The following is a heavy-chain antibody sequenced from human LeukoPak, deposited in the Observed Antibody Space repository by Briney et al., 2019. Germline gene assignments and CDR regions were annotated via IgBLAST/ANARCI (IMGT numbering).Heavy chain of an antibody. CDR2: INHSGST. CDR1: GGSFSGYY. J-gene: IGHJ4*02. D-gene: IGHD4-17*01. CDR3: ARAYRDGDYQFDY. Sequence: SETLSLTCAVYGGSFSGYYWSWIRRPPGKGLEWIGEINHSGSTNYNPSLKSRVTISVDTSKNQFSLKLSSVTAADTAVYYCARAYRDGDYQFDYWGQGALVTVSS. V-gene: IGHV4-34*01.